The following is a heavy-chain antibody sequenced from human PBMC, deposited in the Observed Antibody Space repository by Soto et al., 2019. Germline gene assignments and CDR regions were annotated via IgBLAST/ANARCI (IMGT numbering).Heavy chain of an antibody. J-gene: IGHJ4*02. V-gene: IGHV1-69*06. CDR2: IIPLFGTT. D-gene: IGHD5-18*01. Sequence: QVPLVQSGAEVKKPGSSVKISCKTSGDSFKNYAIGWVRQVPGQGLEWTGSIIPLFGTTNYARIFEGRVTITADKSTTTVYMELGSLRSEDTAVYYCARLDSTMITFDYWGQGTLVTVSS. CDR3: ARLDSTMITFDY. CDR1: GDSFKNYA.